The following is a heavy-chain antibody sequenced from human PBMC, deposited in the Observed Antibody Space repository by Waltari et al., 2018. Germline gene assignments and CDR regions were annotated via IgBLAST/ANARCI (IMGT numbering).Heavy chain of an antibody. CDR2: IWYDGSNK. D-gene: IGHD3-3*01. Sequence: QVQLVESGGGVVKPGRSLRLSCAAPGFTFSSYGMHWVRQAPGKGLEWVAVIWYDGSNKYYADSVKGRFTISRDNSKNTLYLQMNSLRAEDTAMYYCAKDFWSGYSNDAFDIWGQGTMVTVSS. CDR3: AKDFWSGYSNDAFDI. CDR1: GFTFSSYG. V-gene: IGHV3-30*18. J-gene: IGHJ3*02.